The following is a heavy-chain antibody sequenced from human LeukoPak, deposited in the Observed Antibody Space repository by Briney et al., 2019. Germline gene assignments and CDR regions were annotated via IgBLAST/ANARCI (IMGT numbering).Heavy chain of an antibody. D-gene: IGHD2-2*01. CDR3: ATAILRRCSSTSCYERDDAFDI. CDR1: GYSFTSYW. J-gene: IGHJ3*02. Sequence: GESLKISCKGSGYSFTSYWIGWVRQMPGKGLEWMGIIYPGDSDTRYSPSFQGQVTISADKSISTAYLQWSSLKASDTAMYYCATAILRRCSSTSCYERDDAFDIWGQGTMVTVSS. V-gene: IGHV5-51*01. CDR2: IYPGDSDT.